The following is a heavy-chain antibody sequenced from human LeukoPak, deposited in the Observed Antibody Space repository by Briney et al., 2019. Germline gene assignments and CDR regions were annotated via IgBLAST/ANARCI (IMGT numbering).Heavy chain of an antibody. Sequence: GGSLRLSCAASGFTFSSYAMSWVRQAPGKGLEWVSAISGSGGSTYYADSVKGRFTISRDNSKNTLYLQMNSLRAEDTAVYYCAKDFTGDAIWFGEPHSGSAFDIWGQGTMVTVSS. CDR2: ISGSGGST. J-gene: IGHJ3*02. CDR3: AKDFTGDAIWFGEPHSGSAFDI. D-gene: IGHD3-10*01. CDR1: GFTFSSYA. V-gene: IGHV3-23*01.